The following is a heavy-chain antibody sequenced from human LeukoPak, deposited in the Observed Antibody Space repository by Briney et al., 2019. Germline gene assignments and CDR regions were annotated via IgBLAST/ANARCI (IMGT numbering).Heavy chain of an antibody. D-gene: IGHD2-21*02. CDR3: ARTYCGGDCNNRYFDY. V-gene: IGHV1-46*01. Sequence: ASVKLSCKASGYILSIYYMHWVRHAPGQGLEWMGIINTSGGRTDYAQKFQGRVTMTRDTSTSTVYMELNSLRSEDTALYYCARTYCGGDCNNRYFDYWGQGNLVTVSS. J-gene: IGHJ4*02. CDR2: INTSGGRT. CDR1: GYILSIYY.